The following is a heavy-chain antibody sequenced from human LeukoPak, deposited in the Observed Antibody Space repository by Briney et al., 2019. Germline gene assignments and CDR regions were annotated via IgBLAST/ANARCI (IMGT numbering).Heavy chain of an antibody. Sequence: SETLSLTCAVYGGSFSGYYWSWIRQPPGKGLEWVGEINHSGSTKCNPSLKSRVTISVDTSKNQCSLKLSSLTAADTAVYYCASLYGYSFAGSRKYFDYWGQGTLVTVPS. D-gene: IGHD5-18*01. CDR2: INHSGST. J-gene: IGHJ4*02. V-gene: IGHV4-34*01. CDR3: ASLYGYSFAGSRKYFDY. CDR1: GGSFSGYY.